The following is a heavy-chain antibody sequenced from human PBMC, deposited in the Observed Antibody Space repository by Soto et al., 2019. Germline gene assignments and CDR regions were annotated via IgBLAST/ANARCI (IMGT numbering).Heavy chain of an antibody. J-gene: IGHJ5*02. V-gene: IGHV4-59*12. CDR2: IYYSGST. D-gene: IGHD2-2*01. CDR3: ARGILGYCSSTSCYYYGWFDP. CDR1: GGSISSYY. Sequence: SETLSLTCTVSGGSISSYYWSWIRQPPGKGLEWIGYIYYSGSTNYNPSLKSRVTISVDTSKNQFSLKPSSVTAADTAVYYCARGILGYCSSTSCYYYGWFDPWGQGTLVTVSS.